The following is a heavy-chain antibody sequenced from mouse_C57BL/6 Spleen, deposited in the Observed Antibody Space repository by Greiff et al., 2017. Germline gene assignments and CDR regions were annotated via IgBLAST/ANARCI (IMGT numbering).Heavy chain of an antibody. J-gene: IGHJ1*03. CDR3: ARVDQGYFDV. CDR1: GYSITSGYY. Sequence: EVQLQESGPGLVKPSQSLSLTCSVTGYSITSGYYWNWIRQFPGNKLEWMGYISYDGSNNYNPSLKNRISITRDTSKNQFFLKLNSVTTEDTATYYCARVDQGYFDVWGTGTTVTVSS. V-gene: IGHV3-6*01. CDR2: ISYDGSN.